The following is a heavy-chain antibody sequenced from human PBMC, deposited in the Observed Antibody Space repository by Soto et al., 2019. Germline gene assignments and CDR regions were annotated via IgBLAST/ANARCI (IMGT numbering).Heavy chain of an antibody. Sequence: GGSLRLSCAASGFTFSSYAMHWVRQAPGKGLGWVAVISYDGSNKYYADSVKGRFTISRDNSKNTLYLQMNSLRAEDTAVYYCARATGAYWGQGTLVTVPQ. CDR2: ISYDGSNK. J-gene: IGHJ4*02. CDR3: ARATGAY. D-gene: IGHD3-10*01. V-gene: IGHV3-30-3*01. CDR1: GFTFSSYA.